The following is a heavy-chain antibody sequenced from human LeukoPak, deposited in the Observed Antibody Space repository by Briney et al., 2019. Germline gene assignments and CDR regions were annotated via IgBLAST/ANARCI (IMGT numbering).Heavy chain of an antibody. CDR1: GFTFSSYE. Sequence: GGSLRLSCAASGFTFSSYEMNWVRQAPGQGLEWVSYISSSGSTIYYADSVKGRFTISRDNAKNSLYLQMNSLRAEDTAVYYCARLVVAATRPSNWFDPWGQGTLVTVSS. CDR2: ISSSGSTI. J-gene: IGHJ5*02. CDR3: ARLVVAATRPSNWFDP. V-gene: IGHV3-48*03. D-gene: IGHD2-15*01.